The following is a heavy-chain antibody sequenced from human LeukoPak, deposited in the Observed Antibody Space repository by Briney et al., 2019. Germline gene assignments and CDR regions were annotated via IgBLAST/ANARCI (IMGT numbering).Heavy chain of an antibody. CDR3: ARDKSSAAGLFDY. J-gene: IGHJ4*02. CDR1: GFTFSSYS. CDR2: ISSSSYI. V-gene: IGHV3-21*01. Sequence: PGGSLRLSCAASGFTFSSYSMNWVRQAPGKGLEWVSSISSSSYIYYADSVKGRFTISRDNAKNSLYLQMNGLRAEDTAVYYCARDKSSAAGLFDYWGQGTLVTVSS. D-gene: IGHD6-13*01.